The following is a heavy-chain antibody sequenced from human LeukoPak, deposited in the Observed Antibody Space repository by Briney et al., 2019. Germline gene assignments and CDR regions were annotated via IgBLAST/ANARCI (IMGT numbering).Heavy chain of an antibody. CDR1: GYTFTGYY. CDR2: INPNSGGT. J-gene: IGHJ4*02. Sequence: GASVKVSCKASGYTFTGYYMHWVRQAPGQGLEWMGWINPNSGGTNYAQKFQGRVTMTRDTSISTAYMELSRLRSDDTAVYYCAGDRKALYYYGSGSPRGADFDYWGQGTLVTVSS. D-gene: IGHD3-10*01. CDR3: AGDRKALYYYGSGSPRGADFDY. V-gene: IGHV1-2*02.